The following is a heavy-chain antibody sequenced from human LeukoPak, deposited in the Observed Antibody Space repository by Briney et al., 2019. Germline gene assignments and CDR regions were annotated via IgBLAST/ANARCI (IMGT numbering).Heavy chain of an antibody. J-gene: IGHJ2*01. D-gene: IGHD5-18*01. CDR1: GFTFDDYA. V-gene: IGHV3-9*01. CDR2: ISWNSGSI. Sequence: GGCLRLSCAASGFTFDDYAMHWVRQAPGKGLEWGSGISWNSGSIGYADSVKGRFTISRDNAKNSLYLQMNSLRAEDTALYYCAKASGVTAMVHWYFDLWGRGTLVTVSS. CDR3: AKASGVTAMVHWYFDL.